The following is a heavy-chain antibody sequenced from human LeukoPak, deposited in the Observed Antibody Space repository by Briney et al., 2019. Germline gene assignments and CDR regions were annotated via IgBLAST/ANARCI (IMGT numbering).Heavy chain of an antibody. J-gene: IGHJ4*02. Sequence: GGSLRLSCAASGFTFSSFVMHWVRQAPGKGLECLAVIWYDGSQRYHADSVKGRFTISRDNSKNTVYLQMNSLRAEDTALYYCARYRSGTNDYWGRGNLVIVSS. CDR2: IWYDGSQR. V-gene: IGHV3-33*01. D-gene: IGHD1-14*01. CDR1: GFTFSSFV. CDR3: ARYRSGTNDY.